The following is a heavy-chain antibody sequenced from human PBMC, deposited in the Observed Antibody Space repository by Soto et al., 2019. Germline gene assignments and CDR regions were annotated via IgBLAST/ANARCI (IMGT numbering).Heavy chain of an antibody. Sequence: KLQESGPGLVKPSGTLSLTCAVSGGSIVSSSWWTWVRQSPEKGLEWIGEIYHAGSPDYNPSFEGRVTILADRSKNFFYRSLTSVNAADTAIYYCARGSSFRGDFDVWGQGMMVTVSS. D-gene: IGHD2-21*01. CDR1: GGSIVSSSW. CDR2: IYHAGSP. CDR3: ARGSSFRGDFDV. V-gene: IGHV4-4*02. J-gene: IGHJ3*01.